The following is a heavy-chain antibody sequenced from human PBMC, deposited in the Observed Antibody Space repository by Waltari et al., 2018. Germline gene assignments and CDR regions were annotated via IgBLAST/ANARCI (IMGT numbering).Heavy chain of an antibody. J-gene: IGHJ3*01. CDR2: INSDGSST. CDR1: GFTFSSYW. Sequence: EVQLVESGGGLVQPGGSLRLSCAASGFTFSSYWMHWVRQAPGKGLVWVSRINSDGSSTSYADSVKGRFTISRDNAKNTLYLQMNSLRAEDTAVYFCAKVLNNWPDVFDVWGQGTMVTVSS. V-gene: IGHV3-74*01. CDR3: AKVLNNWPDVFDV.